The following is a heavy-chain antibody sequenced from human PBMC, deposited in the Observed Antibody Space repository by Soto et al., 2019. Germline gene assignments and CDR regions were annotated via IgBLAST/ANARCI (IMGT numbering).Heavy chain of an antibody. CDR1: GFNLSHPW. CDR3: TTGIYYDILTGYHNVAY. J-gene: IGHJ4*02. Sequence: GGSLRLSFVSSGFNLSHPWMTWVRQAAGKGLEWVGRIKSKTDGGTADYAAPVKGRATISRDDSKNTVYLQMNSLKTEDTAVYYCTTGIYYDILTGYHNVAYWGQGALVTVSS. V-gene: IGHV3-15*01. CDR2: IKSKTDGGTA. D-gene: IGHD3-9*01.